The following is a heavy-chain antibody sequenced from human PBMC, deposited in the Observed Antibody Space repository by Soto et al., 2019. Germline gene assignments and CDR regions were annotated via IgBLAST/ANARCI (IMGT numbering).Heavy chain of an antibody. CDR1: GYSFTSYW. V-gene: IGHV5-51*01. J-gene: IGHJ3*02. CDR2: IYPGDSDT. Sequence: GSLKISGKGCGYSFTSYWIGWVRQMPGKGLEWMGIIYPGDSDTRYSPSFQGQVTISADKSISTAYLQWSSLKASDTAMYYCARRRSGSYFGAFDIWGQGTMVTASS. CDR3: ARRRSGSYFGAFDI. D-gene: IGHD1-26*01.